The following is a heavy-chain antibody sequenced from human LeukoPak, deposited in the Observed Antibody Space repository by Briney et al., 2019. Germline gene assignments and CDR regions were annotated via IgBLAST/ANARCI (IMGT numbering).Heavy chain of an antibody. Sequence: PGGSLRLSCAASGFTVSSNYMSWVRQAPGKGLEWVSVIYSGGSTYYADSVKGRFTISRDNSKNTLYLQMNSLRAEDTAVYYCARDMVRGVIINYFDYWGQGTLVTVSS. V-gene: IGHV3-66*01. D-gene: IGHD3-10*01. CDR3: ARDMVRGVIINYFDY. J-gene: IGHJ4*02. CDR2: IYSGGST. CDR1: GFTVSSNY.